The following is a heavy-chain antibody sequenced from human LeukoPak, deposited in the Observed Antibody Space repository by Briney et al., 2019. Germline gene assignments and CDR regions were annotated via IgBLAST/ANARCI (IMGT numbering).Heavy chain of an antibody. CDR1: GFTFSSYE. CDR2: ISSSGSTI. D-gene: IGHD4/OR15-4a*01. J-gene: IGHJ4*02. Sequence: GGSLRLSCAASGFTFSSYEMNWVRQAPGKGLELVAYISSSGSTIYYADSVKGRFTISRDNAKNSLYLQMNSLRAEDTAVYYCARGGSGWAMVKNFDYWGQGTLVTVSS. V-gene: IGHV3-48*03. CDR3: ARGGSGWAMVKNFDY.